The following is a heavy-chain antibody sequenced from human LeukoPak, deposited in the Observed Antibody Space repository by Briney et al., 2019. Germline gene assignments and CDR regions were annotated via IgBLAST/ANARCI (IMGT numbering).Heavy chain of an antibody. CDR1: GFTFSSYS. V-gene: IGHV3-21*01. D-gene: IGHD6-13*01. CDR2: ISSSSSYI. Sequence: PGGSLRLSCAASGFTFSSYSMNWVRQAPGKGLGWVSSISSSSSYIYYADSVKGRFTISRDNAKKSLYLQMNSLRAEDTAVYYCARTPQQLVRNWFDPWGQGTLVTVSS. CDR3: ARTPQQLVRNWFDP. J-gene: IGHJ5*02.